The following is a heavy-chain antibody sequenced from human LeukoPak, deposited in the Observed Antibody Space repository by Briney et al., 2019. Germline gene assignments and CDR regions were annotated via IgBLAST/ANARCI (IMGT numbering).Heavy chain of an antibody. CDR1: GFTVSSNY. V-gene: IGHV3-53*01. J-gene: IGHJ4*02. CDR2: IFSGGST. CDR3: ARGATIFGVAEEYYFDY. Sequence: PGGSLRLSCSASGFTVSSNYMSWVRQAPGKGLGGGAVIFSGGSTYYADAVKGRFTISRDNSKNTLYLQMNSLRAEDTAVYYCARGATIFGVAEEYYFDYWGQGTLVTVSS. D-gene: IGHD3-3*01.